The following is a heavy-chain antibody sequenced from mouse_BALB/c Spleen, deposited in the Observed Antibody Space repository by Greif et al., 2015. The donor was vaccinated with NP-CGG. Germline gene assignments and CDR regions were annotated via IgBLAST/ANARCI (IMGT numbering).Heavy chain of an antibody. V-gene: IGHV1-7*01. Sequence: QVQLQQPGAELAKPGASVKMSCKASGYTLTSYWMHWVKQRPGQGLEWIGYINPSTGYTEYNQKFKDKATLTADKSSSTAYMQLSSLTSEDSAVYYCARLGLGAYWGQGTLVTVSA. CDR1: GYTLTSYW. CDR3: ARLGLGAY. J-gene: IGHJ3*01. D-gene: IGHD4-1*01. CDR2: INPSTGYT.